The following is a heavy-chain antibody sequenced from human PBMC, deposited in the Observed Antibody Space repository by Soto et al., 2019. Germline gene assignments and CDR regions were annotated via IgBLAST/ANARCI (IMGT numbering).Heavy chain of an antibody. CDR3: AKDDFSSSSLSDY. V-gene: IGHV3-23*01. Sequence: PGGSLRLSCAASGFTLSSYAMSWVRQAPGKGLEWVSAISGSGGSTYYADSVKGRFTISRDNSKNTLYLQMNSLRAEDTAVYYCAKDDFSSSSLSDYWGQGTLVTVSS. J-gene: IGHJ4*02. D-gene: IGHD6-6*01. CDR1: GFTLSSYA. CDR2: ISGSGGST.